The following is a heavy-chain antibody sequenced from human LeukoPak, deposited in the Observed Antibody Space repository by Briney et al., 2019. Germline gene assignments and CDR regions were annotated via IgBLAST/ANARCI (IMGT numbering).Heavy chain of an antibody. CDR2: IYYSGST. CDR1: GGSISSSSYY. Sequence: PSETLSLTCTVSGGSISSSSYYWGWIRQPPRKGLEWIVSIYYSGSTYYNPSLKSRVTISVDTSKNQFSLKLSSVTAADTAVYYCALGVVTASTWFDPWGQGTLVTVSS. V-gene: IGHV4-39*01. CDR3: ALGVVTASTWFDP. D-gene: IGHD3-3*01. J-gene: IGHJ5*02.